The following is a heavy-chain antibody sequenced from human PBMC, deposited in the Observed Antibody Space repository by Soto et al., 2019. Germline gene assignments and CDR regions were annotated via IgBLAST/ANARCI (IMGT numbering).Heavy chain of an antibody. J-gene: IGHJ6*02. Sequence: GGSLRLSCAASGFTFSSYEMNWVRQAPGKGLEWVSYISSSGSTIFYADSVKGRFTISRDDAKNSLYLQMNSLRAEDTAVYYCARDDGLGLAPYYGMDVWGQGTTVTVSS. D-gene: IGHD3-10*01. CDR1: GFTFSSYE. CDR3: ARDDGLGLAPYYGMDV. V-gene: IGHV3-48*03. CDR2: ISSSGSTI.